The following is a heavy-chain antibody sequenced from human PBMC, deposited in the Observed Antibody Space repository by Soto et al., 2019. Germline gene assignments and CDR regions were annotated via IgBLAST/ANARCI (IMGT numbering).Heavy chain of an antibody. Sequence: SVKVSCKASGGTFSSYAISWVRPAPGQGLEWMGGIIPIFGTANYAQKFQGRVTITADESTSTAYMELSSLRSEDTAVYYCASLGYCSSTSCYYYYGMDVWGQGTTVTVSS. CDR1: GGTFSSYA. CDR2: IIPIFGTA. CDR3: ASLGYCSSTSCYYYYGMDV. D-gene: IGHD2-2*01. V-gene: IGHV1-69*13. J-gene: IGHJ6*02.